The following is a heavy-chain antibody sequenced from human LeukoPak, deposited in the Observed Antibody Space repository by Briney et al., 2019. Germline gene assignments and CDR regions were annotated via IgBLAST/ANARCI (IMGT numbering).Heavy chain of an antibody. V-gene: IGHV4-34*01. Sequence: SETLSLTCAVYGGSFSGYYWSWIRQPPGKGLEWIGEINRSGSTNYNPSLKSRVTMSVDTSKNQFSLKLSSVTAADTAVYYCARTPGYSSGWYWKEGYFDYWGQGTLVTVSS. D-gene: IGHD6-19*01. CDR2: INRSGST. CDR3: ARTPGYSSGWYWKEGYFDY. CDR1: GGSFSGYY. J-gene: IGHJ4*02.